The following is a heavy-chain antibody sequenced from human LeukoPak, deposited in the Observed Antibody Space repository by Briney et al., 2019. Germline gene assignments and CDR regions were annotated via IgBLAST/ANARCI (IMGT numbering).Heavy chain of an antibody. CDR3: ARLTRGLYSSGWWGGFDY. D-gene: IGHD6-19*01. Sequence: PSETLSLTCTVSGGSISSSSYYWAWIRQPPGKGLEWIGSIYYSGRTYYNPSLKSRVTISVDTSKNQFSLKLSSVTAADTAVYYCARLTRGLYSSGWWGGFDYWGQGTLVTVSS. CDR2: IYYSGRT. J-gene: IGHJ4*02. CDR1: GGSISSSSYY. V-gene: IGHV4-39*01.